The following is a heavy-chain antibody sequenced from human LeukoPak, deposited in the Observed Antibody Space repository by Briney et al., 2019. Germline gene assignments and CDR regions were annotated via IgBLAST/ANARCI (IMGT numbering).Heavy chain of an antibody. V-gene: IGHV3-30*02. J-gene: IGHJ4*02. D-gene: IGHD2-2*01. CDR1: GFSLSRYW. Sequence: GGSLRLSCAASGFSLSRYWMSWVRQAPGKGLEWVAFIRYDGSNKNYADSVRGRFTISRDNSKNTLYLQMDSLRAEDTAVYYCAKVGIVVVPADRFDYWGQGTLVTVSS. CDR3: AKVGIVVVPADRFDY. CDR2: IRYDGSNK.